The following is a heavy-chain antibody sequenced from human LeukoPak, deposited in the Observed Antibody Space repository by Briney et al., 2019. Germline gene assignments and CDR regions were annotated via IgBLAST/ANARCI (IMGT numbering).Heavy chain of an antibody. V-gene: IGHV3-11*04. CDR3: ARDSIWLSSKGYFGY. CDR2: ISSSGSPL. CDR1: GFTFSDYY. J-gene: IGHJ4*02. Sequence: PGGSLRLSCAASGFTFSDYYMSWIRQAPGKGLEWVSYISSSGSPLYYADSVKGRFTISRDNSKNTLYLQMNSLRAEDTAVYYCARDSIWLSSKGYFGYWGQGTLVTVSS. D-gene: IGHD3-9*01.